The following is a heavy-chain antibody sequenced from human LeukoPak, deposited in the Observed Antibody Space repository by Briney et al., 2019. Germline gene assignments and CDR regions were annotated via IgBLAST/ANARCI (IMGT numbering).Heavy chain of an antibody. J-gene: IGHJ3*02. D-gene: IGHD6-13*01. CDR1: GFTFSSCV. CDR2: IDGSGGST. V-gene: IGHV3-23*01. Sequence: PGGSLRLPCAASGFTFSSCVMSWVRQAPGKGLEWVSSIDGSGGSTYYADSVKGRFTISRDNSKNTLYLQMNSLRAEDTAVYYCARDMRGSSSWYGDAFDIWGQGTMVTVSS. CDR3: ARDMRGSSSWYGDAFDI.